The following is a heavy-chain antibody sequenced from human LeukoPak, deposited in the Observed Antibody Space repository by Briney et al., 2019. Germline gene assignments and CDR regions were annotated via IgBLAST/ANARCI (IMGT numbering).Heavy chain of an antibody. V-gene: IGHV4-61*05. J-gene: IGHJ4*02. CDR1: GGSISSSSYY. CDR3: ARLPGLFGSSSWTDY. Sequence: PSETLSLTCTVSGGSISSSSYYWSWIRQPPGKGLEWIGYIYYSGSTNYNPSLKSRVTISVDTSKNQFSLKLSSVTAADTAVYYCARLPGLFGSSSWTDYWGQGTLVTVSS. D-gene: IGHD6-13*01. CDR2: IYYSGST.